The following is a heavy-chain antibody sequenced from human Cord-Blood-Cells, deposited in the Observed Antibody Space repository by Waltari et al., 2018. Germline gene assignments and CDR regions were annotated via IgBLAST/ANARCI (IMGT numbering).Heavy chain of an antibody. CDR1: GFTFSGPA. CDR3: TRPHSSGFDY. CDR2: IRSKANSYAT. J-gene: IGHJ4*02. D-gene: IGHD6-19*01. Sequence: EVQLVESGGGLVHPGGSLKLSCAAPGFTFSGPALHWVRQASGKGLEWVGRIRSKANSYATAYAASVKGRFTISRDDSKNTAYLQMNSLKTEDTAVYYCTRPHSSGFDYWGQGTLVTVSS. V-gene: IGHV3-73*02.